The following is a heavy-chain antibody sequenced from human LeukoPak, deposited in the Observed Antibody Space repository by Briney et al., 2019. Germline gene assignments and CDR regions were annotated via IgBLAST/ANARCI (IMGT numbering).Heavy chain of an antibody. J-gene: IGHJ6*02. CDR2: IWYDGSNK. CDR3: ARLEGDFWSGYAGCGMDV. D-gene: IGHD3-3*01. CDR1: GFTFSSYG. Sequence: PGRSLRLSCAASGFTFSSYGMHWFRQAPGKGLEWVAVIWYDGSNKYYADSVKGRFTISRDNSKNTLYLQMNSLRAEDTAVYYCARLEGDFWSGYAGCGMDVWGQGTTVTVSS. V-gene: IGHV3-33*01.